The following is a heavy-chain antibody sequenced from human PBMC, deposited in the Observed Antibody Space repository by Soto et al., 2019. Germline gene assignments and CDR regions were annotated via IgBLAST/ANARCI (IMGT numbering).Heavy chain of an antibody. CDR1: GYTFISYS. CDR2: ISAYNGNT. Sequence: VQMVQSGAEVKKPGASVKVSCKPSGYTFISYSMSWVRQAPGQGLEWMGWISAYNGNTNYAQKFQGRVTMTTDTSTSTAYMELRTLPSDDTAVYYCAREPGYDFWSGYYVYWGQGTLVTVSS. D-gene: IGHD3-3*01. J-gene: IGHJ4*02. CDR3: AREPGYDFWSGYYVY. V-gene: IGHV1-18*01.